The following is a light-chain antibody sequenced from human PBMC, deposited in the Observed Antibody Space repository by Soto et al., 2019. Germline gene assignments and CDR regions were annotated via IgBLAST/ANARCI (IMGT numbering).Light chain of an antibody. Sequence: DIVMPQSPATLSVSPGARSTITCRASQNIYFNLAWYQQKPGQAPRLLIYGASIRATGIPARFSGSGSGTEFTLTISSLQSEDFAVYYCQLYSNWLYTFGQGTKVDIK. CDR3: QLYSNWLYT. V-gene: IGKV3-15*01. CDR1: QNIYFN. CDR2: GAS. J-gene: IGKJ2*01.